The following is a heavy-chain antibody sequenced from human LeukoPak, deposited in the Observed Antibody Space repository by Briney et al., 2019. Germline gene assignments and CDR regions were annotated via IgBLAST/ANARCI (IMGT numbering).Heavy chain of an antibody. V-gene: IGHV4-4*07. CDR1: GGSISTYY. J-gene: IGHJ6*03. D-gene: IGHD3-10*01. CDR3: ARESGVLLWFGEFDYYYYYMDV. CDR2: FYTRGNS. Sequence: ASETLSLTCTVSGGSISTYYWNWIRQPAGKGLEWIGRFYTRGNSNNNPSLKSRVTISVDTSKNQFSLKLSSVTAADTAVYYCARESGVLLWFGEFDYYYYYMDVWGKGTTVTVSS.